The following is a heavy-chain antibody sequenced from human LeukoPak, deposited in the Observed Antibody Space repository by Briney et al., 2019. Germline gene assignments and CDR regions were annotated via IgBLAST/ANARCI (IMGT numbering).Heavy chain of an antibody. Sequence: GGSLRLSCAASGFTFSDYYMRWIRQDPGKGLEWVSAISGSGGSTYYADSVKGRFTISRDNSKNTLYLQMNSLRAEDTAVYYCAKDIQLWLTYWGQGTLVTVSS. CDR3: AKDIQLWLTY. J-gene: IGHJ4*02. V-gene: IGHV3-23*01. CDR1: GFTFSDYY. D-gene: IGHD5-18*01. CDR2: ISGSGGST.